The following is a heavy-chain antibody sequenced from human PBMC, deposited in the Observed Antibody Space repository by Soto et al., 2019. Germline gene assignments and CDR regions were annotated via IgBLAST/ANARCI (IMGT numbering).Heavy chain of an antibody. CDR3: ERDTRGYCSSTSCYQGHAFDI. V-gene: IGHV3-53*04. Sequence: GGSLRLSCTASGFTVSSNYMSWVRQAPGKGLEWVSVIYSGGSTYYADSVKGRFTIPRHNSKNTLYLQMNSLRAEDTAVYYCERDTRGYCSSTSCYQGHAFDIWGQGTMVTVSS. J-gene: IGHJ3*02. D-gene: IGHD2-2*01. CDR1: GFTVSSNY. CDR2: IYSGGST.